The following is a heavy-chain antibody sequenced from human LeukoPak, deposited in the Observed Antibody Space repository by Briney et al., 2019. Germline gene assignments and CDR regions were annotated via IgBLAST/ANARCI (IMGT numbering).Heavy chain of an antibody. D-gene: IGHD4-17*01. CDR3: ARYYGDALHSDYYMDV. CDR1: GASISSYT. CDR2: ISTSGSA. J-gene: IGHJ6*03. V-gene: IGHV4-4*07. Sequence: PSETLSPTLTVAGASISSYTCSWIWQPPGKGLGWIGRISTSGSAPSKPSLTGRVTMSVVTSKNQFSLKLSSVTAADTAVYYCARYYGDALHSDYYMDVWGKGTTVTVSS.